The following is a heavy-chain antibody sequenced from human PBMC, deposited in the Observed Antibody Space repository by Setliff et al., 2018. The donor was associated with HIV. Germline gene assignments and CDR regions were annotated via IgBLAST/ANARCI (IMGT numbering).Heavy chain of an antibody. CDR3: ARVARGGHSSRWYYFDY. D-gene: IGHD6-13*01. J-gene: IGHJ4*02. Sequence: SETLSLTCTVSGGSISSGSYYWSWIRQPAGKGLEWIGRIYYNGSTYYNPSLKSRVTISVDTSKNQFSLKVSSVTAADTAVYYCARVARGGHSSRWYYFDYWGQGTLVTVSS. CDR2: IYYNGST. CDR1: GGSISSGSYY. V-gene: IGHV4-61*02.